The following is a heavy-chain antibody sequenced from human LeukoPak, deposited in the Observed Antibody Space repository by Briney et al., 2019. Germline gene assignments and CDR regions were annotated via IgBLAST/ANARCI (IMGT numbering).Heavy chain of an antibody. J-gene: IGHJ4*02. V-gene: IGHV3-7*01. CDR3: ARDLVDGGVRLFDY. D-gene: IGHD3-10*01. Sequence: GGSLRLSCAASGFTFSSYWMSWVRQAPGKGLVWAANIKQDGSEKYYVDSVKGRFTISRDNAKNSLYLQMNSLRAEDTAVYYCARDLVDGGVRLFDYWGQGTLVTVSS. CDR2: IKQDGSEK. CDR1: GFTFSSYW.